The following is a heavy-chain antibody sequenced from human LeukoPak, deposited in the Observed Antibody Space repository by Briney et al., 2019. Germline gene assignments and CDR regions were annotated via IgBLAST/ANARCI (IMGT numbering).Heavy chain of an antibody. CDR3: AADYIVPAAIPYYYYMDV. CDR1: GGTFSSYA. V-gene: IGHV1-69*04. Sequence: GSSVKVSCKASGGTFSSYAISWVRQAPGQGLEWMGSIIPILGIANYAQKFQGRVTITADKSTSTAYMELSSLRSEDTAVYYCAADYIVPAAIPYYYYMDVWGKGTTVTVSS. D-gene: IGHD2-2*01. J-gene: IGHJ6*03. CDR2: IIPILGIA.